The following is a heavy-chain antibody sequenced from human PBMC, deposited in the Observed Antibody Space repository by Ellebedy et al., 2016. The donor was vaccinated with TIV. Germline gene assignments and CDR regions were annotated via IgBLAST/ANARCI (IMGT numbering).Heavy chain of an antibody. D-gene: IGHD6-19*01. CDR1: GFIFSNYA. CDR2: SSSDGNNK. CDR3: ARDLYGSSGWGSDY. V-gene: IGHV3-30*04. J-gene: IGHJ4*02. Sequence: GESLKISXAASGFIFSNYAIHWVRQAPGKGLEWVAVSSSDGNNKYYADSVKGRFTISRDNSNNTLFLQLNSLRSDDTAVYYCARDLYGSSGWGSDYWGQGTLVTVSS.